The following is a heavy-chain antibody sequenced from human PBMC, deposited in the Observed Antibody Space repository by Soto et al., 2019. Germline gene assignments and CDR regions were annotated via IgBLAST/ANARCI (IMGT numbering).Heavy chain of an antibody. J-gene: IGHJ1*01. Sequence: PGGSLRLSCAASGFTFGIYAMTWVRQAPGQGLDWVSSITYNSDTTYYADSVKGRFTISRDNSKNTLYLQMNSLRAEDTAIYYCAKDLPYDSSGEAEYFQHWGQGTLVTVSS. V-gene: IGHV3-23*01. CDR3: AKDLPYDSSGEAEYFQH. D-gene: IGHD3-22*01. CDR1: GFTFGIYA. CDR2: ITYNSDTT.